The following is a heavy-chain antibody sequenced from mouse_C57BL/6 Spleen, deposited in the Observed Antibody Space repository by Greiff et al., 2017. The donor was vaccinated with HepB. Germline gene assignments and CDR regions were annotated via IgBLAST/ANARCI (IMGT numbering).Heavy chain of an antibody. CDR1: GYSITSGYY. V-gene: IGHV3-6*01. J-gene: IGHJ4*01. CDR3: ARRYDYDAMDY. D-gene: IGHD2-10*02. Sequence: EVQLQQSGPGLVKPSQSLSLTCSVTGYSITSGYYWNWIRQFPGNKLEWMGYISYDGSNNYNPSLKNRISITRDTSKNQFFLKLNYVTTEDTATYYCARRYDYDAMDYWGQGTSVTVSS. CDR2: ISYDGSN.